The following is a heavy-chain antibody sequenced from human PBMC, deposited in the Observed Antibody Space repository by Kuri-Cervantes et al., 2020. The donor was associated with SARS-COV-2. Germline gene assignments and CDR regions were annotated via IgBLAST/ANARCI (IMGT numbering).Heavy chain of an antibody. Sequence: GGSLRLSCTASGFTFGDYAMSWVRQAPGKGLEWVGFIRSKAYGGTTEYAASVKGRFTISRDDSKSIAYLQMNSLKTEDTAVYYCTWTDSRGYYFDFDYWGQGTLVTVSS. D-gene: IGHD3-22*01. V-gene: IGHV3-49*04. J-gene: IGHJ4*02. CDR1: GFTFGDYA. CDR2: IRSKAYGGTT. CDR3: TWTDSRGYYFDFDY.